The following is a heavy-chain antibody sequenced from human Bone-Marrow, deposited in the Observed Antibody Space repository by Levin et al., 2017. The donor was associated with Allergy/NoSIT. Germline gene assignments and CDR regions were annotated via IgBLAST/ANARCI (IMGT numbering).Heavy chain of an antibody. J-gene: IGHJ4*02. V-gene: IGHV4-30-2*01. CDR1: GASISAGNYA. CDR3: ARAPRATVDFDF. Sequence: SQTLSLTCTVSGASISAGNYAWTWIRQPPGQGLEWIGYIFHGGNSYYNPSLESRASLSLDKSTNQFSLRLTSVTAADPAVYFCARAPRATVDFDFWGQGTLVTVAP. CDR2: IFHGGNS. D-gene: IGHD1-14*01.